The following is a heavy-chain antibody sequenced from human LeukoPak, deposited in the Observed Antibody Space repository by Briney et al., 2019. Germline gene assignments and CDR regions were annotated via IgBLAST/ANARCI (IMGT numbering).Heavy chain of an antibody. J-gene: IGHJ4*02. Sequence: GGSLTLSCAASGFTFSKYWMLWVRHAPGQGLESVSRINTDGTVTTYADSVKGRFTVSRDNDDNTMFLQMNSVRDADTAVYYCATKQWLAPPPDSWGQGTPVTVSS. CDR3: ATKQWLAPPPDS. CDR2: INTDGTVT. CDR1: GFTFSKYW. V-gene: IGHV3-74*01. D-gene: IGHD6-19*01.